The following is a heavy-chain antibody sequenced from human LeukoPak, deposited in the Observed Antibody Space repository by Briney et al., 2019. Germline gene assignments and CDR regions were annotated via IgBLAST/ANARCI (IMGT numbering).Heavy chain of an antibody. D-gene: IGHD3-22*01. Sequence: PSETLSLTCTVSGGSISSYYWSWIRQPAGKGLEWIGRIYTSGTTHYNPSLKSRVTISVDTSKNQFSLKLSSVTAADTAVYYCARHGRYYDRRGYFDYWGQGTLVTVSS. CDR3: ARHGRYYDRRGYFDY. J-gene: IGHJ4*02. V-gene: IGHV4-4*07. CDR1: GGSISSYY. CDR2: IYTSGTT.